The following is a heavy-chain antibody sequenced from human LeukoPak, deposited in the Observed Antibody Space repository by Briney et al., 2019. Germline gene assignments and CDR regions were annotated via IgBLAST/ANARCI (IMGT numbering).Heavy chain of an antibody. J-gene: IGHJ4*02. CDR2: IIISSSYI. D-gene: IGHD3-22*01. CDR1: GFTFSIYI. V-gene: IGHV3-21*01. CDR3: ARDSGYYDSSGYYYDPPYGSDS. Sequence: GGSLRLSCAASGFTFSIYIINCVPQAPRKGLEWVSSIIISSSYIYYAELVKGRFTLTRDNAKTSLYLQMKSLRAEDTAVYYCARDSGYYDSSGYYYDPPYGSDSWGQGNLVTVSS.